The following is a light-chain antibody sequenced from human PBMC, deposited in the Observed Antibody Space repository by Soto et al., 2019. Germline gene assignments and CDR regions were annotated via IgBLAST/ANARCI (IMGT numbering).Light chain of an antibody. J-gene: IGKJ4*01. Sequence: VTKSSGALSVGKENRATRSLRPSQSVGSSSLAWYQQKPGQAPRLLMYDVSSRATGIPDRFSGSGSGTDFPLTISIPASQHFAAYYRSSYSCSALNYRGGNKG. CDR2: DVS. CDR3: SSYSCSALN. V-gene: IGKV3-20*01. CDR1: QSVGSSS.